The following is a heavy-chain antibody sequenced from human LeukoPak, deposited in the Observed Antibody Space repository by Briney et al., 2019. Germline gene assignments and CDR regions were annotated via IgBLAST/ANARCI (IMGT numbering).Heavy chain of an antibody. CDR3: ARGLSGWYR. J-gene: IGHJ4*02. Sequence: SETLSLTCAVYGGSFSGYYWSWIRQPPGEGLEWIGEINHSGSTNYNPSLKSRVTISVDTSKKQFSLKLSSVTAADTAVYYCARGLSGWYRWGQGTLVTVSS. CDR2: INHSGST. CDR1: GGSFSGYY. V-gene: IGHV4-34*01. D-gene: IGHD6-19*01.